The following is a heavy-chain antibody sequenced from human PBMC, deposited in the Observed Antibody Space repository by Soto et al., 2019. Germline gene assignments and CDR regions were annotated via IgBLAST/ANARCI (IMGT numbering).Heavy chain of an antibody. V-gene: IGHV3-48*02. CDR3: ARYSADTAMGYGMDV. CDR1: GFTFSSYS. D-gene: IGHD5-18*01. CDR2: ISSSSSTI. Sequence: EVQLVESGGGLVQPGGSLRLSCAASGFTFSSYSMNWVRQAPGKGLEWVSYISSSSSTIYYADSVKGRFTISRDNAKNSLYLQMNSLRDEDTAVYYCARYSADTAMGYGMDVWGQGTTVTVSS. J-gene: IGHJ6*02.